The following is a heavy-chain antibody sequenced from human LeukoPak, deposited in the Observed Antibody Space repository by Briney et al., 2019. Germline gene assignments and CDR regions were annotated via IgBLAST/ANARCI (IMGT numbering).Heavy chain of an antibody. J-gene: IGHJ5*02. CDR2: INPNSGGT. D-gene: IGHD1-26*01. CDR1: GYTFTGYY. Sequence: ASVKVSCKASGYTFTGYYMHWVRQAPGHGLEWMGWINPNSGGTNYAQKFQGRVTMTRDTSISTAYMELSRLRSDDTAVYYCARVISGSYRYSNWFDPWGQGTLVTVSS. CDR3: ARVISGSYRYSNWFDP. V-gene: IGHV1-2*02.